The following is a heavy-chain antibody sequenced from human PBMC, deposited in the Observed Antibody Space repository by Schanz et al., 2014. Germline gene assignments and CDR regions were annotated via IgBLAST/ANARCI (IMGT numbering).Heavy chain of an antibody. V-gene: IGHV1-46*03. CDR2: INPIGGST. D-gene: IGHD3-10*01. J-gene: IGHJ4*02. CDR3: ARGSPENMIRGELDY. CDR1: GYTFTDYG. Sequence: QVQLVQSGGEMKKPGASVKVSCKASGYTFTDYGVIWVRQAPGQGLEWMGIINPIGGSTTYAQKFRGAVTLTTDTSTDTAYLELTSLRSEDTAVYYCARGSPENMIRGELDYWGQGTLVTVSS.